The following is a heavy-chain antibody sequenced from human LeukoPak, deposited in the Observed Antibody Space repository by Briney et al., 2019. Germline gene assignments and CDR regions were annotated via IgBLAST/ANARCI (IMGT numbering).Heavy chain of an antibody. D-gene: IGHD3-22*01. Sequence: GGSLRLSCAAAGFTFRSYGMSWVRQAPGKGLEWVSAISGSGGTTYYADSVKGRFTFSRDNSKNTLYLQMNSLRAEDTAVYYCAKRKDSSGYYSAFDYWGQGTLVTVSS. CDR3: AKRKDSSGYYSAFDY. CDR2: ISGSGGTT. V-gene: IGHV3-23*01. J-gene: IGHJ4*02. CDR1: GFTFRSYG.